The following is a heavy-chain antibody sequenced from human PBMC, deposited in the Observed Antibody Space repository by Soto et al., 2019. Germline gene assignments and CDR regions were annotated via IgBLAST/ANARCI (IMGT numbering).Heavy chain of an antibody. V-gene: IGHV3-23*01. CDR1: GFTFDIYA. CDR3: AKTRGHSEVYYFGMDV. J-gene: IGHJ6*02. CDR2: ISGGGVRK. D-gene: IGHD3-16*01. Sequence: EVQLWESGGGLVQPGGSLTLSCAGSGFTFDIYAINWVRLAPGKGLEWVSVISGGGVRKYYADSAKGRFSMSRDNFEETVYLEMHSLSVKDTAVNYCAKTRGHSEVYYFGMDVWGQGTTVTVSS.